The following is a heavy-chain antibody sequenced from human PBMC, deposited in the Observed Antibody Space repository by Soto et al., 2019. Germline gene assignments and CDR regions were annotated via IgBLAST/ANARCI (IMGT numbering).Heavy chain of an antibody. J-gene: IGHJ3*02. D-gene: IGHD3-22*01. CDR2: ISAYNGNT. CDR3: ARDRKAMIVVAPDAFDI. V-gene: IGHV1-18*01. CDR1: GYTFTSYG. Sequence: GASVKVSCKASGYTFTSYGISWVRQAPGQGLEWMGWISAYNGNTNYAQKPQGRVTMTTDTSTSTAYMELRSLRSDDTAVYYCARDRKAMIVVAPDAFDIWGQGTMVTVS.